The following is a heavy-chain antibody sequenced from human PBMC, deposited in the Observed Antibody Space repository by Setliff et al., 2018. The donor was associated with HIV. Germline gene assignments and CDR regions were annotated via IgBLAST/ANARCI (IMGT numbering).Heavy chain of an antibody. J-gene: IGHJ3*02. CDR1: GFTFSTYA. Sequence: PGGSLRLSCAASGFTFSTYAMGWVRQAPGKGLEWVSTIGAVGGPTHYAESVKGRFTISKDNSKNTLYLQMSSLRDEDTAVYYCAKAVVFGVDAFDIWGQGTMGTVSS. CDR2: IGAVGGPT. V-gene: IGHV3-23*01. D-gene: IGHD3-10*02. CDR3: AKAVVFGVDAFDI.